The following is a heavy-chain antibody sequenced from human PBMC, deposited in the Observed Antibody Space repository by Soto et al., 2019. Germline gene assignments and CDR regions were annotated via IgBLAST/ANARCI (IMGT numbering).Heavy chain of an antibody. CDR3: AHQPGQYNWFDP. J-gene: IGHJ5*02. CDR2: IYWDDDK. V-gene: IGHV2-5*02. Sequence: ESGPTLVNPTQTLTLTCTFSGFSLSSSGVGVGWNRQPPGKALEWLALIYWDDDKRYSPSLKTRLTITKDTSKNQVVLTMTNMDPVDTATYYCAHQPGQYNWFDPWGQGTLVTVS. CDR1: GFSLSSSGVG. D-gene: IGHD1-1*01.